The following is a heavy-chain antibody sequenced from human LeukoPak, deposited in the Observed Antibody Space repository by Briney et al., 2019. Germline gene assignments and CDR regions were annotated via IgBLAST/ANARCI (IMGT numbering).Heavy chain of an antibody. CDR2: ISGSGDNT. D-gene: IGHD3-10*01. J-gene: IGHJ4*02. Sequence: GGTLRLSCAASGFTFSSHGMSWVRQAPGKGLEWVSTISGSGDNTYYADSVKGRFTISRDNSKNTLYLQMNGLRAEDTAVYYCARVTYGSGTYGAFDYWGQGTLVTVSS. CDR1: GFTFSSHG. CDR3: ARVTYGSGTYGAFDY. V-gene: IGHV3-23*01.